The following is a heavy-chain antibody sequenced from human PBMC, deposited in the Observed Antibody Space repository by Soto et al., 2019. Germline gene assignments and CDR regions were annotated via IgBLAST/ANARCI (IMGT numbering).Heavy chain of an antibody. CDR1: GFSLSTSGVG. CDR2: IYWNDDK. D-gene: IGHD1-1*01. J-gene: IGHJ4*02. Sequence: SGPTLVNPTQTLTLTCTFSGFSLSTSGVGVGWIRQPPGKAREWLGIIYWNDDKKYSPSLRSRLGITKDTFRNQVVLTMTNVDPLDTATYYCARRRGYNWNNPAFDDSGRGALVTVSS. V-gene: IGHV2-5*01. CDR3: ARRRGYNWNNPAFDD.